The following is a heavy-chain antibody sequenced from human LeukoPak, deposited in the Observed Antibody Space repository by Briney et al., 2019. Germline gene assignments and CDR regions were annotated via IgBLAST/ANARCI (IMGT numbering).Heavy chain of an antibody. J-gene: IGHJ4*02. CDR2: IYTSGST. CDR3: ARDRGYDILA. V-gene: IGHV4-61*02. Sequence: SETLSLTCTVSGGSISSGSYYWSWIRQPAGKGLEWIGRIYTSGSTNYNPSLKSRVTISVDTSKNQFSLKLSSVTAADTAVYYCARDRGYDILAWGQGTLVTVSS. D-gene: IGHD3-9*01. CDR1: GGSISSGSYY.